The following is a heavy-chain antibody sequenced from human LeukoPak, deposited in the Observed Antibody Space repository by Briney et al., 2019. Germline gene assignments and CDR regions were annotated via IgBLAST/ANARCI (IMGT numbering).Heavy chain of an antibody. CDR3: ATYSGSYKYYFDY. CDR2: ISSSSSYI. D-gene: IGHD1-26*01. V-gene: IGHV3-21*01. CDR1: GFTFSSYS. Sequence: PGGSLRLSCAASGFTFSSYSMNWVRQAPGKGLEWVSSISSSSSYIYYADSVKGRFTISRDNAKNSLYLQMNSLRAEDTAVYYCATYSGSYKYYFDYWGRGTLVTVSS. J-gene: IGHJ4*02.